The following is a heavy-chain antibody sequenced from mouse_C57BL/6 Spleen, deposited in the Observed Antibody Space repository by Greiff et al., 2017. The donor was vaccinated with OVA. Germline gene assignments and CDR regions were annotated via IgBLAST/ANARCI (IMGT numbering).Heavy chain of an antibody. V-gene: IGHV1-76*01. Sequence: QVQLQQSGAELVRPGASVKLSCKASGYTFTDYYINWVKQRPGQGLEWIARIYPGSGNTYYNEKFKGKATLTAEKSSSTAYMQLSSLTSEDSAVYFCASQLGAMDYWGQGTSVTVSS. CDR3: ASQLGAMDY. D-gene: IGHD4-1*02. J-gene: IGHJ4*01. CDR1: GYTFTDYY. CDR2: IYPGSGNT.